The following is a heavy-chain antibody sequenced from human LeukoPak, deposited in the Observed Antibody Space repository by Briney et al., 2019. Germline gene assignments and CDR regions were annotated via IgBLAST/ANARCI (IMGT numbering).Heavy chain of an antibody. CDR3: AREAYCGADCYKYFDY. V-gene: IGHV1-3*01. CDR1: GYTFSSYA. CDR2: INAGNGYT. D-gene: IGHD2-21*02. Sequence: ASVKVSCKASGYTFSSYAMYWLRQAPGQRLDWMGWINAGNGYTKYSQNFQGRVTITRDTSASTAYMELSSLRSEDTAVYYCAREAYCGADCYKYFDYWGQGTLVTVSS. J-gene: IGHJ4*02.